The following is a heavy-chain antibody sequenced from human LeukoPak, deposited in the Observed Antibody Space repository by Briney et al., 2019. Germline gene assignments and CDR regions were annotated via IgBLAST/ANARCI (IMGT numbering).Heavy chain of an antibody. J-gene: IGHJ4*02. CDR1: GDSVSSNSAA. CDR2: TYYRSKWYT. D-gene: IGHD3-10*01. V-gene: IGHV6-1*01. Sequence: SQTLSLTCAISGDSVSSNSAAWIWIRQSPSRGLEWLGRTYYRSKWYTEYAVSVKSRITINPDTSKNQFSLQLSSVNPEDTAVYYCARLGSGSNYWGQGTLVTVSS. CDR3: ARLGSGSNY.